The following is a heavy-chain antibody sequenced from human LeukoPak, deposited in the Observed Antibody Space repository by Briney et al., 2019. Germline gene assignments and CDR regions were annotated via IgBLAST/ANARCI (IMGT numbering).Heavy chain of an antibody. V-gene: IGHV4-34*01. CDR2: INHSGST. CDR3: AKRAPYSFDY. J-gene: IGHJ4*02. CDR1: GGSFSGYY. D-gene: IGHD6-25*01. Sequence: SETLSLTCAVYGGSFSGYYWSWIRQPPGKGLEWIGEINHSGSTNYNPSLKSRVTISVDTSKNQFSLKLSSVTAADTAVYYCAKRAPYSFDYWGQGTLVTVPS.